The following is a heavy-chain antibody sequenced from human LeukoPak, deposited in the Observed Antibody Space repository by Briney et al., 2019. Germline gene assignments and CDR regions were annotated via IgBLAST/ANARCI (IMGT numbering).Heavy chain of an antibody. CDR3: ARSTQGDGSDY. V-gene: IGHV1-3*01. CDR2: INAGNGNT. Sequence: GASVKVSFKASGYTFTSYAMHWVRQAPGQRLEWMGWINAGNGNTKYSQKFQGRVTITRDTSASTAYMELSSLRSEDTAVYYCARSTQGDGSDYWGQGTLVTVSS. CDR1: GYTFTSYA. J-gene: IGHJ4*02.